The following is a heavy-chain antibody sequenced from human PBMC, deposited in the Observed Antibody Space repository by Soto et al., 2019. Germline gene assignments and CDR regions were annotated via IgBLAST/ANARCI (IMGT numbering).Heavy chain of an antibody. D-gene: IGHD5-18*01. Sequence: ASETLSLTCTVSGGAISAYSWSWVRQPPGKGLEWIGNIYYSGNTNYNPSLKSRVTISVDTSKNQFSLKLSSVTAADTAVYYCARRYGSCFDYWGQGTLVTVSS. CDR1: GGAISAYS. V-gene: IGHV4-59*08. CDR3: ARRYGSCFDY. CDR2: IYYSGNT. J-gene: IGHJ4*02.